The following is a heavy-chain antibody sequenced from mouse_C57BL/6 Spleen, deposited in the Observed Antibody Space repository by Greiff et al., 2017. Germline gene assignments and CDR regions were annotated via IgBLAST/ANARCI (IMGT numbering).Heavy chain of an antibody. Sequence: VQLQQSGAELVMPGASVKLSCKASGYTFTSYWMHWVKQRPGQGLEWIGEIDPSDSYTNYNQKFKGKSTLTVDKSSSTAYMQLSSLTSEDSAVYYCARWDYDVGYFDYWGQGTTLTVSS. CDR2: IDPSDSYT. CDR1: GYTFTSYW. CDR3: ARWDYDVGYFDY. J-gene: IGHJ2*01. V-gene: IGHV1-69*01. D-gene: IGHD2-4*01.